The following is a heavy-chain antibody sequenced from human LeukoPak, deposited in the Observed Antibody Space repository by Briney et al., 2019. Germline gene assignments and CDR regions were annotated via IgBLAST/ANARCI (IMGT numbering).Heavy chain of an antibody. Sequence: SVKVSCKASGGTFRKYAIYWVRQAPGQGLQWMGRIIPLSRTSDFAQGFQGRVTLTTDASTSTAYMELTSLRSEDTAVYYCARPKYCADGVCYWSLDYWGQGTLVTVPS. D-gene: IGHD2-8*01. V-gene: IGHV1-69*05. CDR2: IIPLSRTS. CDR3: ARPKYCADGVCYWSLDY. CDR1: GGTFRKYA. J-gene: IGHJ4*02.